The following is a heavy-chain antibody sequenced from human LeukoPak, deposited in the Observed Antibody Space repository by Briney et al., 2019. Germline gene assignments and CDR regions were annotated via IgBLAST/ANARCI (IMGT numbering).Heavy chain of an antibody. D-gene: IGHD3-3*01. V-gene: IGHV4-59*01. CDR2: FFYSGSI. CDR3: ARALKPFYYDFWSGAFDI. Sequence: PSQTLSLACTVSGRSISRYYWGWIRQPPGWVMGWVGYFFYSGSINYKPSLKSLVTISVDTSKNQFSLKLISVTAADTAVYYCARALKPFYYDFWSGAFDIWGQGTMVTVSS. CDR1: GRSISRYY. J-gene: IGHJ3*02.